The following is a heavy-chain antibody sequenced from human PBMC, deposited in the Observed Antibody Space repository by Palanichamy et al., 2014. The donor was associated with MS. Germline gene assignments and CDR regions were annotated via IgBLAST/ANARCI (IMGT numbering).Heavy chain of an antibody. D-gene: IGHD5-24*01. J-gene: IGHJ4*02. Sequence: EVRLVESGGGLVQPGGSLRLPCVVSGFTFRDYWMSWVRQAPGKGLEWVANINKDGSEKHYVDSVRGRFTISRDNAKNSLYLQMSSLRVEDTAVYYCARDNSGDGWYYWGQGTLVPVSS. CDR2: INKDGSEK. CDR3: ARDNSGDGWYY. CDR1: GFTFRDYW. V-gene: IGHV3-7*03.